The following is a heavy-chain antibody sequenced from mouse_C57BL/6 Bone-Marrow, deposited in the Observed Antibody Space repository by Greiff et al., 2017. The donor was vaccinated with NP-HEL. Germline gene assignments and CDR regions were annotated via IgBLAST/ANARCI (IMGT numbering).Heavy chain of an antibody. CDR1: GFNIKDDY. Sequence: EVKLMESGAELVRPGASVKLSCTASGFNIKDDYMHWVKQRPEQGLEWIGWIDPENGDTEYASKFQGKATITADTSSNTAYLQLSSLTSEDTAVYYCTTLHDFYYAMDYWGQGTSVTVSS. V-gene: IGHV14-4*01. D-gene: IGHD2-4*01. J-gene: IGHJ4*01. CDR2: IDPENGDT. CDR3: TTLHDFYYAMDY.